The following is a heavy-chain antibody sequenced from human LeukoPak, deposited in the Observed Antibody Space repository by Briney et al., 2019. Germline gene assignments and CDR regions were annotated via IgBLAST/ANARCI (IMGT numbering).Heavy chain of an antibody. D-gene: IGHD2-2*02. J-gene: IGHJ4*02. CDR2: IYHSGSN. CDR3: ARRPGYCSSTSCYSGNFFDY. CDR1: GYSISSGYY. Sequence: PSETLSLTCAVSGYSISSGYYWGWIRQPPGKGLEWIGSIYHSGSNYYNPSLKSRVNISVDTSKNQFSLKLSSVTAADTAVYYCARRPGYCSSTSCYSGNFFDYWGQGTLVTVSS. V-gene: IGHV4-38-2*01.